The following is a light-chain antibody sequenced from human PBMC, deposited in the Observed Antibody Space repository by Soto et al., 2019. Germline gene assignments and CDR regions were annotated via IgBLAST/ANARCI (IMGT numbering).Light chain of an antibody. CDR2: AAS. CDR3: QQYGTSPWT. J-gene: IGKJ1*01. V-gene: IGKV3-20*01. CDR1: QSVGSNY. Sequence: EIVLTQSPGTLSLSPGERATLSCRASQSVGSNYLAWYQQKPGQAPRLLIFAASRTATGIPDRFSGSGSGSDFTLTISRLEPEDFAVYYCQQYGTSPWTFGQGTKVEIK.